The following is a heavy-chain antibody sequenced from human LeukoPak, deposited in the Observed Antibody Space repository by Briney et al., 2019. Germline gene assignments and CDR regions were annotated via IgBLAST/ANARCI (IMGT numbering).Heavy chain of an antibody. CDR2: ISSSSSTI. D-gene: IGHD3-3*01. J-gene: IGHJ4*02. Sequence: GGSLRLSCAASGFTFSSYSMNWVRQAPGKGLEWVSYISSSSSTIYYADSVKGRFTISRDNAKNSLYLQMNSLRAEDTAVYYCAREYYDFWSGPAGYFDYWGQGTLVTASS. CDR1: GFTFSSYS. V-gene: IGHV3-48*01. CDR3: AREYYDFWSGPAGYFDY.